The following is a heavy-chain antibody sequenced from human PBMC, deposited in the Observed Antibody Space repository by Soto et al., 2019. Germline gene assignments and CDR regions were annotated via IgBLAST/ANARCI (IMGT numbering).Heavy chain of an antibody. Sequence: PSETLSLTCHVSGASIRSGDYYWSWIRQPPGKGLEWIGYIYYNGNTYSVPSLKSRVTMSADTSKNQFSLRLSSVTAADTAVYFCARVGIYQGAFDPWGQGTRVTVSS. V-gene: IGHV4-30-4*01. D-gene: IGHD3-16*02. CDR2: IYYNGNT. J-gene: IGHJ5*02. CDR3: ARVGIYQGAFDP. CDR1: GASIRSGDYY.